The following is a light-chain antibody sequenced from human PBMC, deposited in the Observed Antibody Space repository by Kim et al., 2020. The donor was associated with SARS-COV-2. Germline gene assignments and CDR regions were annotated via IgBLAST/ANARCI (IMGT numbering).Light chain of an antibody. CDR3: QKYGGSPQRA. CDR1: QSVSSSF. Sequence: EIVLTQSPGTLSLSPGERATLSCRASQSVSSSFLAWYQQKPGQAPRLLIYDASTRVTGIPDRFSGRGSATDFTLTISRLEPDDFVIYYCQKYGGSPQRACGQGTKLEIK. J-gene: IGKJ2*01. CDR2: DAS. V-gene: IGKV3-20*01.